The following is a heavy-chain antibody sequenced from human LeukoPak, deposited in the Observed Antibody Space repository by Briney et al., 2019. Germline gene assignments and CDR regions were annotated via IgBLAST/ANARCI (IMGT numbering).Heavy chain of an antibody. V-gene: IGHV3-48*03. Sequence: GGSLRLSCAASGFTFSSYKMNWVRQAPGEGLEWVSYISSSGSTIYYADSVKGRFTISRDNAKNSLYLQMNSLRAEDAAVYYCARDLYSSRWFAFDYWGQGALVTVSS. CDR1: GFTFSSYK. D-gene: IGHD6-13*01. CDR3: ARDLYSSRWFAFDY. J-gene: IGHJ4*02. CDR2: ISSSGSTI.